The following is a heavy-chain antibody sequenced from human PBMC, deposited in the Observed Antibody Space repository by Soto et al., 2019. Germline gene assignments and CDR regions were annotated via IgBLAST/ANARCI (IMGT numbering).Heavy chain of an antibody. J-gene: IGHJ4*02. CDR1: GFTFSSYA. D-gene: IGHD6-19*01. CDR2: ISGSGGST. V-gene: IGHV3-23*01. CDR3: AKSKWLVPYYFDY. Sequence: GWSLRLSCAASGFTFSSYAMSWVRQAPGKGLEWVSAISGSGGSTYYADSVKGRFTISRDNSKNTLYLQMNSLRAEDTAVYYCAKSKWLVPYYFDYWGQGTMVAVYS.